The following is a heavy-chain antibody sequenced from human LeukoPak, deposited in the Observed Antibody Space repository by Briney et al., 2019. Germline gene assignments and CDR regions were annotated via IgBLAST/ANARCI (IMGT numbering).Heavy chain of an antibody. CDR2: INPNSGGT. D-gene: IGHD3-16*01. Sequence: GASVAVSCRASGFIFTGYCLDWVRRAPGQGLERMGRINPNSGGTNYAQKFQGRVTMTRDTSITTAYMELSSLTSDDTAMYYCAILGGNDGLDIWGQGTMVIVSS. CDR3: AILGGNDGLDI. J-gene: IGHJ3*02. CDR1: GFIFTGYC. V-gene: IGHV1-2*06.